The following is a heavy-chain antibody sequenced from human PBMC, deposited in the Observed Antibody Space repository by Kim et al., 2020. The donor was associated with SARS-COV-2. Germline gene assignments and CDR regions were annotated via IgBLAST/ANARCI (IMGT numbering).Heavy chain of an antibody. V-gene: IGHV1-69*13. CDR1: GGTFSSYA. CDR2: IIPIFGTA. J-gene: IGHJ4*02. CDR3: ARLRWDVTYYYDSSGYLDY. D-gene: IGHD3-22*01. Sequence: SVKVSCKASGGTFSSYAISWVRQAPGQGLEWMGGIIPIFGTANYAQKFQGRVTITADESTSTAYMELSSLRSEDTAVYYCARLRWDVTYYYDSSGYLDYWGQGTLVTVSS.